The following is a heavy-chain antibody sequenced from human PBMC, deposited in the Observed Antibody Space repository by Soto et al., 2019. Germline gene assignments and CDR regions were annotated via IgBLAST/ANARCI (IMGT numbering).Heavy chain of an antibody. CDR1: GFTFSNAW. CDR3: TTYRAYFDFWSGYHYWYFDL. J-gene: IGHJ2*01. D-gene: IGHD3-3*01. V-gene: IGHV3-15*01. CDR2: IKSRTDGGTT. Sequence: EVQLVESGGGLVKPGGSLRLSCAASGFTFSNAWMSWVRQAPGKGLEWVGRIKSRTDGGTTDYAAPVKGSFTISRDDSQNTLYLQMSSLITEDAAVYYCTTYRAYFDFWSGYHYWYFDLWGRGTLVTVSS.